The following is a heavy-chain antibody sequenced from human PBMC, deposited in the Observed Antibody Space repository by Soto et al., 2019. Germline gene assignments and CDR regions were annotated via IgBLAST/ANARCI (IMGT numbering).Heavy chain of an antibody. CDR3: ARAMVRGVIIGHYGMDV. CDR1: GYTFTSYG. J-gene: IGHJ6*02. V-gene: IGHV1-18*01. Sequence: ASVKVSCKASGYTFTSYGISWVRQSPGQGLEWMGWISAYNGNTNYAQKLQGRVTMTTDTSTSTAYMELRSLRSDDTAVYYCARAMVRGVIIGHYGMDVWGQGTTVTVSS. CDR2: ISAYNGNT. D-gene: IGHD3-10*01.